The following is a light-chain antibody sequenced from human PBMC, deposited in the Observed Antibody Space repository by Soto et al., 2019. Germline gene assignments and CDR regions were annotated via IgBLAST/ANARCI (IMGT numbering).Light chain of an antibody. CDR3: QQSYTTASIT. V-gene: IGKV1-39*01. CDR2: AAS. CDR1: QSISRY. Sequence: DIQMTQSPSSLSASVGDRVTITCRASQSISRYLNWYQHKPGKSPILLIYAASSLQNGVPSRFSGGGSGTEFTLSISSLQPEDFGTYYCQQSYTTASITFGQGTRLEIK. J-gene: IGKJ5*01.